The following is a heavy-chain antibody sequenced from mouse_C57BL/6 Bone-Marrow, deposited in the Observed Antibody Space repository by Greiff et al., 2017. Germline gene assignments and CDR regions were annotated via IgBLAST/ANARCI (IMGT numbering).Heavy chain of an antibody. V-gene: IGHV1-78*01. Sequence: QVQLQQSDAELVKPGASVKISCKVSGYTFTDHTIHWMKQRPEQGLEWIGYIYPRDGSTKDNEKFKGKATLTAAKSSSTAYMQLNSLTSEDSAVYFCARSGERLIYYGKFAMDYWGQGTSVTVSS. CDR3: ARSGERLIYYGKFAMDY. D-gene: IGHD2-1*01. CDR1: GYTFTDHT. J-gene: IGHJ4*01. CDR2: IYPRDGST.